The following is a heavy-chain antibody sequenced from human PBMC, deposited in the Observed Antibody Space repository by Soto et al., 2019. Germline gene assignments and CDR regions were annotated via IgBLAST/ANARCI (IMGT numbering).Heavy chain of an antibody. Sequence: PSETLSLTCAVYGGSFSGYYWSWIRQPPGKGLEWIGEINHSGSTNYNPSLKSRVTISVDTSKNQFSLKLSSVTAADTAVYYCARVGSSGCTEYWGQGTLVTVSS. CDR1: GGSFSGYY. V-gene: IGHV4-34*01. D-gene: IGHD6-19*01. CDR3: ARVGSSGCTEY. CDR2: INHSGST. J-gene: IGHJ4*02.